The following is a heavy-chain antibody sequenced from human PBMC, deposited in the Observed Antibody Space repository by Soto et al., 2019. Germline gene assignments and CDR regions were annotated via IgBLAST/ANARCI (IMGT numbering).Heavy chain of an antibody. CDR2: INPSGGST. Sequence: GASVKVSCKASGYTFTSYYMHWVRQAPGQGLEWMGIINPSGGSTSYAQKFQGRVTMTRDTSTSTVYMELSSLRSEETAVYYCARGMVDSSGYSSRFRLDFDYWGQGTLVTVSS. CDR3: ARGMVDSSGYSSRFRLDFDY. CDR1: GYTFTSYY. D-gene: IGHD3-22*01. J-gene: IGHJ4*02. V-gene: IGHV1-46*01.